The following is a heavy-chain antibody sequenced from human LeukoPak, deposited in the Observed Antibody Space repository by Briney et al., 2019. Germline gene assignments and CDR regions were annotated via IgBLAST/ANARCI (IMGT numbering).Heavy chain of an antibody. D-gene: IGHD6-19*01. CDR2: ISSSGSTI. CDR3: ATGSRSSRRVAGYTDY. J-gene: IGHJ4*02. V-gene: IGHV3-48*03. Sequence: GGSLRLSCAASGFTFSSYEMNWVRQAPGKGLEWVSYISSSGSTIYYADSVKGRFTISRDNAKNSLYLQMNSLRAEDTAVYYCATGSRSSRRVAGYTDYWGQGTLVTVSS. CDR1: GFTFSSYE.